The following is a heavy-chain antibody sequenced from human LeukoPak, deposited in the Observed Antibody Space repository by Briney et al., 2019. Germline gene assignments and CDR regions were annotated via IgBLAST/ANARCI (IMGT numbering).Heavy chain of an antibody. V-gene: IGHV4-34*01. CDR1: GGSSSGYY. CDR2: INHSGST. Sequence: SETLSLTCAVYGGSSSGYYWSWIRQPPGKGLEWIGEINHSGSTNYNPSLKSRVTISVDTSKNQFSLKLSSVTAADTAVYYCARDYYGSGSYPNWGQGTLVTVSS. CDR3: ARDYYGSGSYPN. D-gene: IGHD3-10*01. J-gene: IGHJ4*02.